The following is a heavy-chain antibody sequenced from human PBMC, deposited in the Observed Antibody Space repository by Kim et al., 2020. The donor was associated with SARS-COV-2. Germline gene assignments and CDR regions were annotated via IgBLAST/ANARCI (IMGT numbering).Heavy chain of an antibody. J-gene: IGHJ6*02. CDR2: IGTAGDT. CDR1: GFTFSSYD. Sequence: GGSLRLSCAASGFTFSSYDMHWVRQATGKGLEWVSAIGTAGDTYYPGSVKGRFTISRENAKNSLYLQMNSLRAGDTAVYYCARAGLTMVRGVGNYYGMDVWGQGTTVTVSS. CDR3: ARAGLTMVRGVGNYYGMDV. D-gene: IGHD3-10*01. V-gene: IGHV3-13*01.